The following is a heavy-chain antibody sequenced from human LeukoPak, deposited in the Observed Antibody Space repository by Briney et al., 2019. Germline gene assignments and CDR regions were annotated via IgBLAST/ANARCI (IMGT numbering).Heavy chain of an antibody. CDR2: ISGSGGST. CDR3: AKDLSKGYYYDSSGPGYFDY. Sequence: GGSLRLSCAASGFTFSSYAMSWVRQAPGKGLEWVSAISGSGGSTYYADSVKGRFTISRDNSKNTLYLQMNSLRAEDTDVYYCAKDLSKGYYYDSSGPGYFDYWGQGTLVTVSS. D-gene: IGHD3-22*01. V-gene: IGHV3-23*01. J-gene: IGHJ4*02. CDR1: GFTFSSYA.